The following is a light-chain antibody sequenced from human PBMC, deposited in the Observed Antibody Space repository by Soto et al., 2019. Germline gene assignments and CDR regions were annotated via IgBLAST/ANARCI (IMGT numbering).Light chain of an antibody. CDR3: QSYDSSLSGYV. V-gene: IGLV1-40*01. J-gene: IGLJ1*01. Sequence: QSVLTQPPSVSGAPGQTVTISCTGSSSNIGAGYDVHWYQQLPRTAPKLLIYANTNRPSGVPDRFSGSKSGTSASLAIIGLQAEDEADYYCQSYDSSLSGYVFGTGTKLTVL. CDR1: SSNIGAGYD. CDR2: ANT.